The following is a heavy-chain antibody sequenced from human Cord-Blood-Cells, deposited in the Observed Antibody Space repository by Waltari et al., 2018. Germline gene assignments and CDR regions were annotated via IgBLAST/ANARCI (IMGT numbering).Heavy chain of an antibody. V-gene: IGHV5-51*01. J-gene: IGHJ3*02. CDR2: MFPGEAET. D-gene: IGHD7-27*01. CDR3: ARQNWDDAFDI. Sequence: EVQLVQSGAEVKKPGESLKITCKGSGYSFTSYWIGWVRQMPGKGLEWMGIMFPGEAETRSGPPVQGQGTISGEKSISNSYLQWSSLKASDTARYYCARQNWDDAFDIWGQGTMVTVSS. CDR1: GYSFTSYW.